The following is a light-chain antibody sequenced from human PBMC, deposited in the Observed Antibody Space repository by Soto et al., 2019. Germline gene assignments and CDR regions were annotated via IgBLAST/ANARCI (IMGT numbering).Light chain of an antibody. CDR3: QQYGSSIT. CDR2: GAS. CDR1: RSVSSSY. V-gene: IGKV3-20*01. Sequence: EIVLTQSPGTLSLSPGERATLSCRASRSVSSSYLAWYQQKPGQAPRLLIYGASSRATGIPDRFSGSGSGTDFTLIINRLEPEDFAVYYCQQYGSSITFGQGTRLEMK. J-gene: IGKJ5*01.